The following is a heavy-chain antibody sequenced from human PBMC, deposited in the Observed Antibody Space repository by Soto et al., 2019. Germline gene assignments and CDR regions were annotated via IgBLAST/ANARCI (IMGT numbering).Heavy chain of an antibody. CDR3: ARDGGTTGTTWHYYYYYGMDV. CDR1: GFTFSDYY. J-gene: IGHJ6*02. D-gene: IGHD1-1*01. V-gene: IGHV3-11*01. Sequence: GGSLRLSCAASGFTFSDYYMSWIRQAPGKGLEWVSYISSSGSTIYYADSVKGRFTISRDNAKNSLYLQMNSLRAEDTAVYYCARDGGTTGTTWHYYYYYGMDVWGQGTTVTVSS. CDR2: ISSSGSTI.